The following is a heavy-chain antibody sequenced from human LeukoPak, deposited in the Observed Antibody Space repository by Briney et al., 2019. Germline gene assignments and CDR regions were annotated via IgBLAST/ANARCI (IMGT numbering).Heavy chain of an antibody. Sequence: PSETLSLTCTVSAYSFSSEYSWAWIRQPPGQGLEWIGNISHIGSAYYNPSLKSRVTISVDTSKNQFSLKLSSVTAADTAVYYCARTTEGGYSNGYFYYYYMDVWGKGTTVTISS. V-gene: IGHV4-38-2*02. D-gene: IGHD4-11*01. CDR3: ARTTEGGYSNGYFYYYYMDV. J-gene: IGHJ6*03. CDR2: ISHIGSA. CDR1: AYSFSSEYS.